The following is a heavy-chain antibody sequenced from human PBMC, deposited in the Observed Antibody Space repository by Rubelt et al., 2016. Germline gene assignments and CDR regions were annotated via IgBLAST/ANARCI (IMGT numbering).Heavy chain of an antibody. V-gene: IGHV3-30*07. CDR3: ASATEYYFDY. J-gene: IGHJ4*02. D-gene: IGHD1-26*01. Sequence: TGGFTISRDNSKNTLYLQMNSLRAEDTAVYYCASATEYYFDYWGQGTLVTVSS.